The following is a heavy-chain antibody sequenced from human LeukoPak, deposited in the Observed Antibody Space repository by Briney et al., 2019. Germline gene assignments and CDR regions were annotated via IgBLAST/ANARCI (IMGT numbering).Heavy chain of an antibody. CDR3: ARRAAAVGTYYMDV. V-gene: IGHV4-59*01. CDR1: GGSISPYY. Sequence: SETLSLTCTVSGGSISPYYWNWIRPPPGKGLEWIGYIYYSGGTNYNASLTSRVTISVDTSQNQFSLRLSSVTAADTAVYYCARRAAAVGTYYMDVWGKGTTVTVSS. CDR2: IYYSGGT. J-gene: IGHJ6*03. D-gene: IGHD6-13*01.